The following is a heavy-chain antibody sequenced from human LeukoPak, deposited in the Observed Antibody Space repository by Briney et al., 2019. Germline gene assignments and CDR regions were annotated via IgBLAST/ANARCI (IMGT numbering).Heavy chain of an antibody. Sequence: GASVKVSCKASGYTFTGYYMHWARQATGQGLEWMGWMNPNSGNTGYAQKFQGRVTMTRNTSISTAYMELSSLRSEDTAVYYCARGHSRGWFLFDYWGQGTLVTISS. V-gene: IGHV1-8*02. CDR3: ARGHSRGWFLFDY. D-gene: IGHD6-19*01. J-gene: IGHJ4*02. CDR1: GYTFTGYY. CDR2: MNPNSGNT.